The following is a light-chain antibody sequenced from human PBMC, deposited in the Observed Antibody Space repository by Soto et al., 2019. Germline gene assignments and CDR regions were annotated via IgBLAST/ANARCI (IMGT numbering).Light chain of an antibody. Sequence: QSVLTQPPSASGSPGQSVTISCAGTSSDVGAYNYVSWYQQHPGQPPKFLIYEVDRRPSGVPDRFSGSKSGNTASLAVSGLRAEDEADYYGSSYAGSNNVLFGGGTKLTVL. V-gene: IGLV2-8*01. CDR2: EVD. CDR1: SSDVGAYNY. CDR3: SSYAGSNNVL. J-gene: IGLJ2*01.